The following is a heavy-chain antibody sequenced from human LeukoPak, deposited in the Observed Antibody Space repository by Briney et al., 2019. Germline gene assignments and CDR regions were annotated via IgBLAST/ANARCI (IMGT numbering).Heavy chain of an antibody. V-gene: IGHV3-23*01. Sequence: GRSLRLSCAASGFTFDDYAMSWVRQAPGKGLEWVSAISGSGGSTYYADSVKGRFTISRDNSKNTLYLQMNSLRAEDTAVYYCAKGGSMYSSSRIAFDIWGQGTMVTVSS. CDR1: GFTFDDYA. J-gene: IGHJ3*02. D-gene: IGHD6-6*01. CDR3: AKGGSMYSSSRIAFDI. CDR2: ISGSGGST.